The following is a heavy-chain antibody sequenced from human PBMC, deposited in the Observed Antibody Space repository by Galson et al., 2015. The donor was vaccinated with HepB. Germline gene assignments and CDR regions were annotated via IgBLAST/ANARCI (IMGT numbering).Heavy chain of an antibody. V-gene: IGHV3-73*01. D-gene: IGHD6-19*01. CDR3: TSPGYSSGWYDYFDY. CDR1: GFTFSGSA. J-gene: IGHJ4*02. CDR2: IRSKANSYAT. Sequence: SLRLSCAASGFTFSGSATHWVRQASGKGLEWVGRIRSKANSYATAYAASVKGRFTISRDDSKNTAYLQMNSLKTEDTAVYYCTSPGYSSGWYDYFDYWGQGTLVTVSS.